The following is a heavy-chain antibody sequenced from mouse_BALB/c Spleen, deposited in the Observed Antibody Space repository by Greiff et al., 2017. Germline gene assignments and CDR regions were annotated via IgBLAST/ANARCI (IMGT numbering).Heavy chain of an antibody. CDR2: ISCYNGAT. Sequence: LVKTGASVKISYKASGYSFTGYYMHWVKQSHGKSLEWIGYISCYNGATSYNQKFKGKATFTVDTSSSTAYMQFNSLTSEDSAVYYCARSSTPDREWFAYWGQGTLVTVSA. V-gene: IGHV1S34*01. J-gene: IGHJ3*01. CDR3: ARSSTPDREWFAY. D-gene: IGHD5-1*01. CDR1: GYSFTGYY.